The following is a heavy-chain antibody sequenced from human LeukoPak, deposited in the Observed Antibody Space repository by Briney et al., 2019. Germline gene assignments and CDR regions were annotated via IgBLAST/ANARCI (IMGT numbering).Heavy chain of an antibody. CDR3: ARVGAGSSWYDY. V-gene: IGHV4-59*01. J-gene: IGHJ4*02. Sequence: PSETLSLTCTASGGSISSYYWSWIRQPPGKGLEWIVHIHYTGSTNYNPSLMSRVTISVDTSKNQFSLKLSSVTAADTAVYYCARVGAGSSWYDYWGQGTLVTVSS. CDR1: GGSISSYY. D-gene: IGHD6-13*01. CDR2: IHYTGST.